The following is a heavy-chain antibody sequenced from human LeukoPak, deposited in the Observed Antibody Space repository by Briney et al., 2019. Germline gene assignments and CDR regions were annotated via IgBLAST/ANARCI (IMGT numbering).Heavy chain of an antibody. CDR2: IYYSGST. D-gene: IGHD5-18*01. CDR3: ARLGGYSYGYTDY. CDR1: GGSISSSY. V-gene: IGHV4-59*08. Sequence: SETLSLTCTVSGGSISSSYWSWFRQPPGKRLEWIGYIYYSGSTNYNPSLKSRVTISLDTSKNQFSLKLSSVTAADTAVYYCARLGGYSYGYTDYWGQGTLVTVSS. J-gene: IGHJ4*02.